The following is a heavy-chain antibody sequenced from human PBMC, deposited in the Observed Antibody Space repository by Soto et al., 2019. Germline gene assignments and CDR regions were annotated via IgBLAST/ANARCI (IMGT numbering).Heavy chain of an antibody. CDR2: ISSTGTYK. D-gene: IGHD3-3*02. V-gene: IGHV3-21*01. Sequence: EAQLVESGGGLVRPGGSLRLSCAVSEFPFSFYSMSWVRQAPGRGLEWISSISSTGTYKYYADSVKGRFTVSRDNAETSLFLQLNRLRTEDTAVYHCARISQGNWFDSWGQGTLVTVSS. CDR1: EFPFSFYS. J-gene: IGHJ5*01. CDR3: ARISQGNWFDS.